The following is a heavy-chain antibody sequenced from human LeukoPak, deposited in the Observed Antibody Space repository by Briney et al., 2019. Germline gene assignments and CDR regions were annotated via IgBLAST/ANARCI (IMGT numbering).Heavy chain of an antibody. CDR2: IYNSGSD. D-gene: IGHD5-18*01. CDR1: GGSISSSY. Sequence: PSETLSLTCTVSGGSISSSYWSWIRQPPGKGLEWIGHIYNSGSDNYNPSLESRVTISVDTSKSQFPLKLSSVTAADTAVYYCARDMVDRDMVKSLGWFDPWGQGTLVTVSS. J-gene: IGHJ5*02. CDR3: ARDMVDRDMVKSLGWFDP. V-gene: IGHV4-59*01.